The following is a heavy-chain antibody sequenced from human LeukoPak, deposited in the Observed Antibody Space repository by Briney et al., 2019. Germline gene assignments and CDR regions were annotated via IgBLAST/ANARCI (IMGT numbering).Heavy chain of an antibody. Sequence: ASVTVSCKAFGYTLINYGIHWVRPAPGQALEWMGWISTYNGNTNYAQKVQGRVTMTTDTSTNTAYMELRSLKSDDTAVYYCARDLRLRFSGTYLPAHDAFHTWGQGTMVTVSS. J-gene: IGHJ3*02. V-gene: IGHV1-18*01. CDR2: ISTYNGNT. CDR3: ARDLRLRFSGTYLPAHDAFHT. D-gene: IGHD1-26*01. CDR1: GYTLINYG.